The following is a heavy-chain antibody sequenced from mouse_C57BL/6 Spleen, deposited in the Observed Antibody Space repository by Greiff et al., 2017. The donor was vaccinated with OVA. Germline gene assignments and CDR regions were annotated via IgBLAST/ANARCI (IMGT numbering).Heavy chain of an antibody. CDR1: GYTFTDYN. CDR3: ARGGPAYYFDY. V-gene: IGHV1-22*01. J-gene: IGHJ2*01. CDR2: INPNNGGT. Sequence: EVQLQQSGPELVKLGASVKMSCKASGYTFTDYNMHWVKQSHGKSLEWIGYINPNNGGTSYNQKFKGKVTLTVNKSSSTAYMELRSLTSEDSAVYYCARGGPAYYFDYWGQGTTLTVSA.